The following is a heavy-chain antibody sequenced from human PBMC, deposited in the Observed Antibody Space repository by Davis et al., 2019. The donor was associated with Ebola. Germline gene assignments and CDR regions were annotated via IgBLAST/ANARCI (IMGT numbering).Heavy chain of an antibody. CDR1: GYTFTSYD. V-gene: IGHV1-69*04. Sequence: SVKVSCKASGYTFTSYDINWVRQATGQGLEWMGRIIPILGIANYAQKFQGRVTITADKSTSTAYMELSSLRSEDTAVYYCARGSMLGALFDSWGQGTLVTVSS. CDR3: ARGSMLGALFDS. CDR2: IIPILGIA. D-gene: IGHD1-26*01. J-gene: IGHJ4*02.